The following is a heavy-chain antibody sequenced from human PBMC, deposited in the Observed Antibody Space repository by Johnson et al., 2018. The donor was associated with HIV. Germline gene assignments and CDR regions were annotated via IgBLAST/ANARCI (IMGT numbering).Heavy chain of an antibody. J-gene: IGHJ3*02. D-gene: IGHD1-1*01. V-gene: IGHV3-30*03. Sequence: QVQLVESGGGVVQPGRSLRLSCAASGFTFRSHGMHWVRQAPGKGLEWVAVISYDGSNKYYTDSVKGRFTISRNNSKNTLYLQMNSVRGEDTAVYYCARGDIGWNDDFAFDIWGQGTMVTVSS. CDR3: ARGDIGWNDDFAFDI. CDR2: ISYDGSNK. CDR1: GFTFRSHG.